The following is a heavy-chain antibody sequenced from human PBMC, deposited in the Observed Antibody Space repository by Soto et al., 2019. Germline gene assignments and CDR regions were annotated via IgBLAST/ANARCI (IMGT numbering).Heavy chain of an antibody. D-gene: IGHD3-22*01. V-gene: IGHV1-58*01. Sequence: GASVKVSCKASGFTFTSSAVQWVRQARGQRLEWIGWIVVGSGNTNYAQKFQERVTITRDMSTSTAYMELSSLRSEDTAVYYCAADPLYDSSGYPFDYWGQGTLVTVSS. CDR3: AADPLYDSSGYPFDY. CDR1: GFTFTSSA. CDR2: IVVGSGNT. J-gene: IGHJ4*02.